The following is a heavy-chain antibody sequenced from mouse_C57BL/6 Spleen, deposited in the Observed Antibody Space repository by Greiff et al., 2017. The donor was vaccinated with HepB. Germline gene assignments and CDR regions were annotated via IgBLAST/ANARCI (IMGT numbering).Heavy chain of an antibody. V-gene: IGHV1-42*01. CDR3: AIDYWMDY. CDR2: INPSTGGT. CDR1: GYSFTGYY. D-gene: IGHD1-1*02. J-gene: IGHJ4*01. Sequence: EVQLQQSGPELVKPGASVKISCKASGYSFTGYYMNWVKQSPEKSLEWIGEINPSTGGTTYNQKFKAKATLTVDKSSSTAYMQLKSLTSEDSAVYYCAIDYWMDYWGQGTSVTVSS.